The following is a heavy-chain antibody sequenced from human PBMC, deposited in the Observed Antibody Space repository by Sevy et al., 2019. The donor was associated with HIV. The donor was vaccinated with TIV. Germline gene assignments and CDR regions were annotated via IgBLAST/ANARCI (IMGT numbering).Heavy chain of an antibody. J-gene: IGHJ3*02. CDR2: INSVGSDT. V-gene: IGHV3-74*01. CDR3: ARDSSARSDSGLSSSWVFAFDI. Sequence: GGSLRLSCAASGFTFSSYWMHWVRQAPGKGLVWVSRINSVGSDTHYADSVKGRFTISRDNAEKTLYLQMNSLRAEDTALYFCARDSSARSDSGLSSSWVFAFDIWSQGTMVTVSS. CDR1: GFTFSSYW. D-gene: IGHD6-13*01.